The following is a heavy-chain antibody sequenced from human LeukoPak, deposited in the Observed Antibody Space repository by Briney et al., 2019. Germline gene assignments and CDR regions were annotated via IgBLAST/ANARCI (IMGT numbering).Heavy chain of an antibody. CDR1: GFTFGDYA. CDR3: TRDRRGYTSCWYDS. D-gene: IGHD2-2*01. V-gene: IGHV3-49*03. J-gene: IGHJ5*01. Sequence: GGSLRLSCTTSGFTFGDYAINWFRQAPGKGLEWVGLIRSRAYGGASQYAASVKDRFSISRDDSKNIAYLRMNSLKIDDTAMYYCTRDRRGYTSCWYDSWGQGTLVTVSS. CDR2: IRSRAYGGAS.